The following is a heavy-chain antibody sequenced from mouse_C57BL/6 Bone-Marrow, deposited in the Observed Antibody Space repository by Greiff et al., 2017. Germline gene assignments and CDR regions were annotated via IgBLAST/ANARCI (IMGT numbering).Heavy chain of an antibody. D-gene: IGHD2-1*01. J-gene: IGHJ4*01. Sequence: QVQLQQPGAELVKPGASVKLSCKASGYTFTSYWMHWVKQRPGQGLEWIGMIHPNSGSTNYNEKFKSKATLTVDKSSSTAYMQLSSLTSEDSAVYYCARKMIYYGNIYAMDYWGQGTSVTVSS. CDR2: IHPNSGST. V-gene: IGHV1-64*01. CDR3: ARKMIYYGNIYAMDY. CDR1: GYTFTSYW.